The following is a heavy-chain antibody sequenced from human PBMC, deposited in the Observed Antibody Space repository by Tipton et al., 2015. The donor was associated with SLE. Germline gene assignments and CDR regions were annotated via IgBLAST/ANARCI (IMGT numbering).Heavy chain of an antibody. CDR2: INHSGST. D-gene: IGHD3-16*01. CDR1: GGSFSGYY. Sequence: AGLVKPSETLSLTCAVYGGSFSGYYRGWIRQPPGKGLEWIGEINHSGSTNYNPSLKSRITISVDTSTNQFSLRLSSVTAADTAVYYCARGRPRATQAWGDYYYYMDVWGKGTTVTVSS. V-gene: IGHV4-34*01. CDR3: ARGRPRATQAWGDYYYYMDV. J-gene: IGHJ6*03.